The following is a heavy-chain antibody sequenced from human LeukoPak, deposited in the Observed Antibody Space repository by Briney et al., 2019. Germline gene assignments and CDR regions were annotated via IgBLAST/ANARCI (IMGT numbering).Heavy chain of an antibody. CDR2: LNWYSGSI. CDR3: ARDICGGDCSIDF. D-gene: IGHD2-21*02. CDR1: GFNFDNYG. J-gene: IGHJ4*02. V-gene: IGHV3-9*01. Sequence: GGSLRLSCTASGFNFDNYGMHWVRQPPGKGLEWVSGLNWYSGSIGYADSVKGRFTISRDNAKNSLYLQMNNLRSEDTALYYCARDICGGDCSIDFWGQGTQVTVS.